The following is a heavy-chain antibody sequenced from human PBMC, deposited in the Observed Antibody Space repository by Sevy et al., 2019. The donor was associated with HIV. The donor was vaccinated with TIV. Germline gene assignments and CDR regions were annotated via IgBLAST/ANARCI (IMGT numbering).Heavy chain of an antibody. J-gene: IGHJ6*02. CDR1: GFTFTYAW. D-gene: IGHD2-8*02. CDR2: IKSKADGGTI. V-gene: IGHV3-15*01. Sequence: LGGSLRLSCAASGFTFTYAWMTWVRQAPGKGLEWLGRIKSKADGGTIDYAAPVKGRFTISRDDSKNTLYLQMNSLKTEDTGVYYCSTDPIILLLVTDGMDVWGRGTTVTVSS. CDR3: STDPIILLLVTDGMDV.